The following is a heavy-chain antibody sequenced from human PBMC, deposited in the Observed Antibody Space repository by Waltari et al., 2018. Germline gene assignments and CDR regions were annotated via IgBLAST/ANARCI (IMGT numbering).Heavy chain of an antibody. CDR1: GGTFSSYA. D-gene: IGHD5-18*01. J-gene: IGHJ4*02. V-gene: IGHV1-69*08. CDR2: IIPIFGTA. Sequence: QVQLVQSGAEVKKPGSSVKVSCKASGGTFSSYAISWVRQAPGQGLEWMGRIIPIFGTANYAQKFQGRVTMTEDTSTDTAYMELSSLRSEDTAVYYCATGYPGMAYSYGYDRKGFDYWGQGTLVTVSS. CDR3: ATGYPGMAYSYGYDRKGFDY.